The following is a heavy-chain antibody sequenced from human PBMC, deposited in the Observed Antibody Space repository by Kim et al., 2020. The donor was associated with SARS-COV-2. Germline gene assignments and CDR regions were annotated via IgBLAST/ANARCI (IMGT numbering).Heavy chain of an antibody. CDR1: GGSISSYY. J-gene: IGHJ4*02. CDR3: ARNKEKPATFVDY. CDR2: IYYSGST. D-gene: IGHD3-3*02. Sequence: SETLSLTCTVSGGSISSYYWSWIRQPPGKGLEWIGYIYYSGSTNYNPSLKSRVTISVDTSKNQFSLKLSSVTAADTAVYYCARNKEKPATFVDYWGQGTLVTVSS. V-gene: IGHV4-59*01.